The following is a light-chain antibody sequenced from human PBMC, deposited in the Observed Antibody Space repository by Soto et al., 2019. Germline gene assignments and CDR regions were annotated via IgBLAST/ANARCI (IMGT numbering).Light chain of an antibody. Sequence: DIQMTQSPSSLSASVGDRVTITCRASQSISSYLNWYQQKPGKAPKLLIYAASSLQSGVPSRFSGSGSGTDCTLTISSLQPEDFATYYCQQSYSTFRTFGQGTKVEIK. CDR1: QSISSY. CDR2: AAS. J-gene: IGKJ1*01. CDR3: QQSYSTFRT. V-gene: IGKV1-39*01.